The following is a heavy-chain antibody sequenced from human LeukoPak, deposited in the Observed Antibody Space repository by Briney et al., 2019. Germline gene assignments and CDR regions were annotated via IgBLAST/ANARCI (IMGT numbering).Heavy chain of an antibody. Sequence: PGGSLRLSCAASGFTFGGYWMHWARQAPGKGLVWVSRINTDGSFTNYADSVKGRFTISRDNAKNTLYLQMNSLRAEDTAVYYCARAVNSASKSDYWGQGTLVTVSS. J-gene: IGHJ4*02. D-gene: IGHD2-2*01. CDR2: INTDGSFT. CDR3: ARAVNSASKSDY. V-gene: IGHV3-74*01. CDR1: GFTFGGYW.